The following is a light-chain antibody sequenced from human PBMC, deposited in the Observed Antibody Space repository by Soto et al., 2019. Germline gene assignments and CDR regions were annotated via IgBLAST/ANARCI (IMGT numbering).Light chain of an antibody. V-gene: IGKV1-5*01. J-gene: IGKJ4*01. CDR2: DVS. Sequence: DIQMTQSPSTLSASVGDRVTITCRASQTLSSWLVWYQQKPGKAPKLLIYDVSSLESGVPSRFSGSGSGTEFTLTISSLQPDDFATYYCQQYNSYSLTFGGGTKVEIK. CDR3: QQYNSYSLT. CDR1: QTLSSW.